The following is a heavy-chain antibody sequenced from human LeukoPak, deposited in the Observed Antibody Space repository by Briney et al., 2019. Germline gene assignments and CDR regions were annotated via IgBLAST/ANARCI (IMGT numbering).Heavy chain of an antibody. CDR2: ISYDGSNK. Sequence: PGGSLRLSCAASGFTFSSYGMHWVRQAPGKGLEWVAVISYDGSNKYYADSVKGRFTISRDNSKNTLYLQMNSLRAEDTAVYYCAKNRDDWLLNHFDYWGQGTLVTVSS. J-gene: IGHJ4*02. CDR1: GFTFSSYG. V-gene: IGHV3-30*18. CDR3: AKNRDDWLLNHFDY. D-gene: IGHD3/OR15-3a*01.